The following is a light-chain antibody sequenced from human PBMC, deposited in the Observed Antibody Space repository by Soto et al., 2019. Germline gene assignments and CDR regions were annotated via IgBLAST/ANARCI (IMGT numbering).Light chain of an antibody. Sequence: EIVLTQSPGTLSLSPGERATLSCRAGQSVSSSYLAWYQQKPGQAPRLLIYGASSRATGIPDRFSGSGSGTDFTLTISRLEPEDFAVYYCRQYGRSLGFAVGGGTKVDI. V-gene: IGKV3-20*01. CDR1: QSVSSSY. CDR2: GAS. J-gene: IGKJ4*01. CDR3: RQYGRSLGFA.